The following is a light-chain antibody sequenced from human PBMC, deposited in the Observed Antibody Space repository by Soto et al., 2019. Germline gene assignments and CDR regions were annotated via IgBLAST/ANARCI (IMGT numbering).Light chain of an antibody. CDR2: GAS. CDR3: QQYNNWPPL. CDR1: QSVSSK. J-gene: IGKJ1*01. Sequence: EIVLTQSPATLSVSPGESATLSCRASQSVSSKLAWYQQKPGQAPRLLIYGASTRVTGIPARFSGSGSGTEFTLTISSLQSEDFGVYYCQQYNNWPPLFGQGTKVDIK. V-gene: IGKV3-15*01.